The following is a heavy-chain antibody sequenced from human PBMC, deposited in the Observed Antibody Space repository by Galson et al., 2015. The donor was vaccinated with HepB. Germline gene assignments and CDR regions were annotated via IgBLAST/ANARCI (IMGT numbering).Heavy chain of an antibody. J-gene: IGHJ4*02. V-gene: IGHV3-15*01. CDR2: IKSKTDGGTT. D-gene: IGHD6-19*01. CDR3: TTDDVASGYSSGWDKFDY. CDR1: GFTFSNAW. Sequence: SLRLSCAASGFTFSNAWMSWVRQAPGKGLEWVGRIKSKTDGGTTDYAAPVKGRFTISRDDSKNTLYLQMNSLRTEDTAVYYCTTDDVASGYSSGWDKFDYWGQGTLVTVSS.